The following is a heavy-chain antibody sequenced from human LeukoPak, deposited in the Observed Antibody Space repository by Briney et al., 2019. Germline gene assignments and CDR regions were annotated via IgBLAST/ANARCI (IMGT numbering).Heavy chain of an antibody. J-gene: IGHJ4*02. CDR1: GGSISSYY. V-gene: IGHV4-59*12. Sequence: SETLSLTCTVSGGSISSYYWSWIRQPPGKGLEWIGSIYYSGSTYYNPSLKSRVTISVDTSKNQFSLKLSSVTAADTAVYYCARDIKDDYGDYLFDYWGQGTLVTVSS. CDR2: IYYSGST. D-gene: IGHD4-17*01. CDR3: ARDIKDDYGDYLFDY.